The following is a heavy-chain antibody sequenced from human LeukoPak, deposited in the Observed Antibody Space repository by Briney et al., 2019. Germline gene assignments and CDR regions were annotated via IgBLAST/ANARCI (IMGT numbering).Heavy chain of an antibody. Sequence: ASVRVSCKASGYTFTSYDINWVRQATGQGLEWMGWMNPNSGNTGYAQKFQGRVTMTRNTSISTAYMELTSLRSEDTAVYYCAREYQLLGTVYNYFDPWGQGTLVTVSS. CDR3: AREYQLLGTVYNYFDP. J-gene: IGHJ5*02. CDR1: GYTFTSYD. D-gene: IGHD2-2*01. CDR2: MNPNSGNT. V-gene: IGHV1-8*01.